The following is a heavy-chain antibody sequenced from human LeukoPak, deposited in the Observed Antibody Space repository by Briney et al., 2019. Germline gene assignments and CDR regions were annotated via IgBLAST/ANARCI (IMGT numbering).Heavy chain of an antibody. CDR2: ISYDGSNK. Sequence: GRSLRLSCAASGFTFSSYGMHWVRQAQGKGLEWVAVISYDGSNKYYADSVKGRFAISRDNSKNTLYLQMNSLRAEDTAVYYCAKDSGGYYGMDVWGQGTTVTVSS. CDR1: GFTFSSYG. V-gene: IGHV3-30*18. J-gene: IGHJ6*02. D-gene: IGHD3-16*01. CDR3: AKDSGGYYGMDV.